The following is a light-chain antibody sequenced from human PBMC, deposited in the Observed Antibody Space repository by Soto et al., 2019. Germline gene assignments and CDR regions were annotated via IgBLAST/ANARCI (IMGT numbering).Light chain of an antibody. CDR2: DAS. V-gene: IGKV1-5*01. J-gene: IGKJ1*01. CDR3: QQYNSYWT. Sequence: DIQMTQSPSTLPASVGDRVTITCRASQSISSWLAWYQQKPGKAPKLLIYDASSLESGVPSRFSGSGSGTELTLTISSLQPDDFATYYCQQYNSYWTFGQGTKVEIK. CDR1: QSISSW.